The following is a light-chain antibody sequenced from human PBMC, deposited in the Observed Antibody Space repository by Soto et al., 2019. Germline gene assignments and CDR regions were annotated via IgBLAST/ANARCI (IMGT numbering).Light chain of an antibody. Sequence: QSALTQPASMSGSPGQSITISCTGTSSDVGGYNYVSWYQQHPGKAPKLMIYDVSNRPSGVSDRFSGSRSGNTASLAISGLQAEDEAHYYCSSYTGSSTLVKFGGGTKLNVL. J-gene: IGLJ2*01. V-gene: IGLV2-14*03. CDR2: DVS. CDR3: SSYTGSSTLVK. CDR1: SSDVGGYNY.